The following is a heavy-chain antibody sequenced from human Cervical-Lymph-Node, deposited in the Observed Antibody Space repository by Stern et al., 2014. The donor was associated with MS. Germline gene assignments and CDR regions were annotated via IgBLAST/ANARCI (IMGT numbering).Heavy chain of an antibody. Sequence: VQLVESGGGVVQPGRSLRLSCVVSGFTFSTYAMHWVLQAPGKGLEWVAFVSYDGTQRNSTDSVKARFTISRDNSKNTLYLHMNSLRDEDTAVYFCARGGRGVGLEYWGQGALVTVSS. D-gene: IGHD3-10*01. CDR1: GFTFSTYA. CDR3: ARGGRGVGLEY. J-gene: IGHJ4*02. V-gene: IGHV3-30-3*01. CDR2: VSYDGTQR.